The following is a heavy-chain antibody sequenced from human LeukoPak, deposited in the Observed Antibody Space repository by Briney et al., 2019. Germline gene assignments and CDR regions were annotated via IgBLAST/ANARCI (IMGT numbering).Heavy chain of an antibody. V-gene: IGHV3-53*01. CDR3: AREVVIVGGTGGGFDY. J-gene: IGHJ4*02. CDR2: IYSGGST. Sequence: GGSLRLSCAASGFAVSSNYMSWVRQAPGKGLEWVSVIYSGGSTYYADSVKGRFTTSRDNSKNTLYLQMNSLRVEDTAVYYCAREVVIVGGTGGGFDYWGQGTLVTVSS. CDR1: GFAVSSNY. D-gene: IGHD1-26*01.